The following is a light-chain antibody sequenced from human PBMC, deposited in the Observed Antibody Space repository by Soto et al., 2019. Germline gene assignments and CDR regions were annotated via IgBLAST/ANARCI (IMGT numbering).Light chain of an antibody. J-gene: IGKJ4*01. CDR2: DTF. Sequence: EIVMTQSPATLSVSPGERATLSCRASQSISSNLAWYQQKPGQAPRLLIYDTFPRATGIPARFSGSGSGTEFTLTISSLQSEDFAVYYCQQYNNWPLTFGGGTKVEI. V-gene: IGKV3-15*01. CDR1: QSISSN. CDR3: QQYNNWPLT.